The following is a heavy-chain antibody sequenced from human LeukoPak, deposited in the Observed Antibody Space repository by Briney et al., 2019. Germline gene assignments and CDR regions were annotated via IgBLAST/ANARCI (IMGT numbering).Heavy chain of an antibody. D-gene: IGHD3-22*01. J-gene: IGHJ6*02. Sequence: GGSLRLSCAASGFTFDDYAMHWVRQAPGKGLEWVSGITWNRDNIGYGDSVKGRFTISRDDVKNVLYLQMTSLRPEDTALYYCAKDLSSAITSALVLDVWGQGTTVIVSS. CDR2: ITWNRDNI. V-gene: IGHV3-9*01. CDR1: GFTFDDYA. CDR3: AKDLSSAITSALVLDV.